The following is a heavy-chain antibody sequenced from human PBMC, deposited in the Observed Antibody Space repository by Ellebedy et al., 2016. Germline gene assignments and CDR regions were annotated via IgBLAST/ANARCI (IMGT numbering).Heavy chain of an antibody. CDR3: ARDKNTGYIDH. Sequence: GESLKISCAASGFTFSRSGMHWVRQAPGKGLEWVAIIWFDGGKEYYADSVKGRFTISRDNSKNTLYMQMNSLRAEDTAVYYCARDKNTGYIDHWGQGALVTVSS. CDR2: IWFDGGKE. J-gene: IGHJ4*02. CDR1: GFTFSRSG. V-gene: IGHV3-33*01. D-gene: IGHD2-8*02.